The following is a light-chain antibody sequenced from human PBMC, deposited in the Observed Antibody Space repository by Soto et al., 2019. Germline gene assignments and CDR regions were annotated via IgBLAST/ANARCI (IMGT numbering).Light chain of an antibody. CDR3: QQHNSYPRT. Sequence: DIQMTQSPSTLSASVGDRVTITCRASQSISRCLAWYQQKPGKAPQLLIYDASSLESGVPSRFSGSGSGTEFTLTISSLQPDDFATYYCQQHNSYPRTFGQGTKVEIK. V-gene: IGKV1-5*01. CDR1: QSISRC. J-gene: IGKJ1*01. CDR2: DAS.